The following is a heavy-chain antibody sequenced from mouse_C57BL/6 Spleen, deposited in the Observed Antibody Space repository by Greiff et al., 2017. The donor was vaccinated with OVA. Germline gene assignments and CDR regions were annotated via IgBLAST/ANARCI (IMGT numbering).Heavy chain of an antibody. CDR2: IYWDDDK. V-gene: IGHV8-12*01. CDR3: ARSYDGYSLYAMDY. J-gene: IGHJ4*01. CDR1: GFSLSTSGMG. D-gene: IGHD2-3*01. Sequence: QVQLKESGPGILQSSQTLSLTCSFSGFSLSTSGMGVSWIRQPSGKGLEWLAHIYWDDDKRYNPSLKSRLTISKDTSRNQVFLKITSVDTADTATYYCARSYDGYSLYAMDYWGQGTSVTVSS.